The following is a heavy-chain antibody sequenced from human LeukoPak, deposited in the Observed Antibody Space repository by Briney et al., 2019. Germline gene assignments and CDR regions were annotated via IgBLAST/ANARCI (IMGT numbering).Heavy chain of an antibody. CDR1: GFTVSSNY. J-gene: IGHJ5*02. V-gene: IGHV3-53*01. CDR2: IYSGGST. Sequence: PGGSLRLSCAASGFTVSSNYMSWVRQAPGKGLEWVSVIYSGGSTYYADSVKGRFTISRDNSKNTLYLQMNSLRAEDTAVYYCARELEGYCSGGSCPNWFDPWGQGTLVTVSS. CDR3: ARELEGYCSGGSCPNWFDP. D-gene: IGHD2-15*01.